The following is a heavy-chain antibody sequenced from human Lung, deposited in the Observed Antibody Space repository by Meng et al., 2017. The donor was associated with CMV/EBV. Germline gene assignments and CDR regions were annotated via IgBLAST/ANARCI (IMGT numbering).Heavy chain of an antibody. CDR2: IYHSGST. CDR3: ARARFDY. V-gene: IGHV4-38-2*02. Sequence: SEPLSLTCTVSGYSISSGCYWGWVRQPPGKGLEWIGSIYHSGSTYYNPSLKSRVTISVDTSKNQFSLKLSSVTAADTAVYYCARARFDYWGQGTLVTVSS. CDR1: GYSISSGCY. J-gene: IGHJ4*02.